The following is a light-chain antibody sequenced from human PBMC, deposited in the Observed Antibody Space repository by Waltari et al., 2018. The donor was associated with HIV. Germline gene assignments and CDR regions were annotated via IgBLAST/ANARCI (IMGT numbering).Light chain of an antibody. V-gene: IGKV2-28*01. J-gene: IGKJ1*01. CDR1: QNLLHSNGNNY. CDR3: MQSLQSPWT. Sequence: IVLTQSTVSLPVIPGEPASISCRSSQNLLHSNGNNYLEWYVLKPGRSPQRLIYLSSNRASGVPDRLSGIGSGTDFTLRISRVAAEDVGVYYCMQSLQSPWTFGQGTKV. CDR2: LSS.